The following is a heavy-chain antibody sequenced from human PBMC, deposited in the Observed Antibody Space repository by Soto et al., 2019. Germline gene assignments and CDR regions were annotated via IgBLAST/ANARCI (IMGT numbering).Heavy chain of an antibody. CDR1: GGSMSSYY. CDR2: IYYSGST. J-gene: IGHJ6*02. D-gene: IGHD6-19*01. V-gene: IGHV4-59*01. CDR3: ARDHSSGWSSVDYGMDV. Sequence: SETLSLTCTVSGGSMSSYYWSWIRQPPGKGLEWIGYIYYSGSTNYNPSLKSRVTISVDTSKNQFSLKLSSVTAADTAVYYCARDHSSGWSSVDYGMDVWGQGTTVTVSS.